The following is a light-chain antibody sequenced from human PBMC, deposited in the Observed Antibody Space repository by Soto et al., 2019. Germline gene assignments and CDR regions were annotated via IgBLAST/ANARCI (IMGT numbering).Light chain of an antibody. Sequence: IVLTQSPGTLSLSPGERATLSCRASQSVDSNYLAWYQQKPGQAPRLLIYGGSRRATGIPDRFSGGGSGTEFTLTISGLQSEDFAVYYCQQYNYWPPWTFGQGTKVEIK. CDR1: QSVDSNY. CDR2: GGS. V-gene: IGKV3-20*01. J-gene: IGKJ1*01. CDR3: QQYNYWPPWT.